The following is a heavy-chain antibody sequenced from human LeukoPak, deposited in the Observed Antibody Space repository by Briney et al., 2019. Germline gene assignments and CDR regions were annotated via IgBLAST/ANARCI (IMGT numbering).Heavy chain of an antibody. Sequence: TGGSLRLSCAASGFTFTSYAMSWVRQVSGKGLEWVSVISGSGGSTYYAESVKGRFTISRDNSKNTLYLQMRSLRAEDTAVYYCTKEIYGDPTGGRFQHWGQGTLVTVSS. J-gene: IGHJ1*01. CDR2: ISGSGGST. CDR1: GFTFTSYA. CDR3: TKEIYGDPTGGRFQH. D-gene: IGHD4-17*01. V-gene: IGHV3-23*01.